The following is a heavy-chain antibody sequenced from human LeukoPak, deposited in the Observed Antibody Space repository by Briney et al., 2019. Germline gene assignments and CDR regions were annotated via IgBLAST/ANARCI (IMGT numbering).Heavy chain of an antibody. Sequence: PGGSLRLSCAASEFTVSSNYMSWVRQAPGKGLEWVANIKQDGSEKYYVDSVKGRFTISRDNAKNSLYLQMNSLRAEDTAVYYCARATIRWGQGTLVTVSS. CDR3: ARATIR. V-gene: IGHV3-7*01. CDR1: EFTVSSNY. J-gene: IGHJ4*02. CDR2: IKQDGSEK. D-gene: IGHD3-9*01.